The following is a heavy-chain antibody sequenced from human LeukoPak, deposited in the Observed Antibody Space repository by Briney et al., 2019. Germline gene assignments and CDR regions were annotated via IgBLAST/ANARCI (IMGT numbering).Heavy chain of an antibody. Sequence: GRSVRLSCEASGFTFSTYGMHWVRQAPGKGLEWVAGVSYDGSDKYYADSVKGRFTISRDNSKNTLYLQMNSLRPDDTAVYYCAKPRGGDSWAFDIWGHGTMLALFS. D-gene: IGHD2-21*02. J-gene: IGHJ3*02. CDR1: GFTFSTYG. V-gene: IGHV3-30*18. CDR3: AKPRGGDSWAFDI. CDR2: VSYDGSDK.